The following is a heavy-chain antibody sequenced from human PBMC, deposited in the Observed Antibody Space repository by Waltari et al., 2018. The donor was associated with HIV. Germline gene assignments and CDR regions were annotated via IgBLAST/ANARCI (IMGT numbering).Heavy chain of an antibody. V-gene: IGHV4-39*07. D-gene: IGHD6-19*01. CDR1: GGSISSSSYY. J-gene: IGHJ5*02. CDR3: ARGRKYAVAAPANWFDP. CDR2: IYYSGST. Sequence: QLQLQESGPGLVKPSETLSLTCTVSGGSISSSSYYWGWIRQPPGKGLEWIGSIYYSGSTYYNPSLKSRVTISVDTSKNQFSLKLSSVTAADTAVYYCARGRKYAVAAPANWFDPWGQGTLVTVSS.